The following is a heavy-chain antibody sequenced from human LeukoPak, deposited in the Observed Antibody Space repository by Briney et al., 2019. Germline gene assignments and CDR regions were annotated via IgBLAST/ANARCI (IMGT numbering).Heavy chain of an antibody. Sequence: KTSETLSLTCTVFGGSISSGDYYWGWIRQPPGKGLEWIGSINYSGTTYYNPSLKSRVAISVDTSKNQFSLKLSFVTAADSAVYYCARRGATVTTSLGAFDYWGQGTLVTVSS. V-gene: IGHV4-39*01. J-gene: IGHJ4*02. D-gene: IGHD4-17*01. CDR3: ARRGATVTTSLGAFDY. CDR1: GGSISSGDYY. CDR2: INYSGTT.